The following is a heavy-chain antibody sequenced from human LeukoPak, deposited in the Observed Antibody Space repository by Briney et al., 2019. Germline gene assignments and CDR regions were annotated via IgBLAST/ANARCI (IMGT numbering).Heavy chain of an antibody. J-gene: IGHJ5*02. V-gene: IGHV4-34*01. Sequence: SETLSLTCAVYGGSFSGYYCSWIRQPPGKGLEWIGEINHSGSTNYNPSLKSRVTISVDTSKNHFSLKLSSVTAADTAVYYCAREAYSGYDRNWFDPWGQGTLVTVSS. D-gene: IGHD5-12*01. CDR3: AREAYSGYDRNWFDP. CDR2: INHSGST. CDR1: GGSFSGYY.